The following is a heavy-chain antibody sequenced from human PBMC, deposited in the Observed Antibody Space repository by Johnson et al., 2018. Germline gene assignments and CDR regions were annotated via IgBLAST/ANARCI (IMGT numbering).Heavy chain of an antibody. V-gene: IGHV1-8*01. CDR3: ARGRSYQDLSGFNT. Sequence: QDQLVQAGAEVKKPRSSVGVCCKASGNTFTSYEINWVRQTTRQGLEWRGWMHPKSGDTGYAQNFQGRVTFTRNTSITTSYLELKTLTSDDTAVNYCARGRSYQDLSGFNTWGQGTLVTVSS. J-gene: IGHJ4*02. D-gene: IGHD3-10*01. CDR2: MHPKSGDT. CDR1: GNTFTSYE.